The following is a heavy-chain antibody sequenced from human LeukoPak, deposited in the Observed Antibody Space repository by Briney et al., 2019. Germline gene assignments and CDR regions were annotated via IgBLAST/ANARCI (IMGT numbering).Heavy chain of an antibody. J-gene: IGHJ5*02. V-gene: IGHV1-2*02. CDR2: INPNSGGT. D-gene: IGHD1-1*01. Sequence: ASVKVSCKASGYTFTGYYMHWVRQAPGQGLEWMGWINPNSGGTNYAQKFRGRDTMTRDTSISTAYMELSRLRSDDTAVYYCARAGLVRHVQLERQLRYFDWLYLWGQGTLVTVSS. CDR1: GYTFTGYY. CDR3: ARAGLVRHVQLERQLRYFDWLYL.